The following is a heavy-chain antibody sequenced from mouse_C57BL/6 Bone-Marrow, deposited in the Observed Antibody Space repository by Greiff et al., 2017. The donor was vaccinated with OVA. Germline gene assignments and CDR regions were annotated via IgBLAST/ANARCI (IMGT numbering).Heavy chain of an antibody. CDR2: SRNKANDYTT. CDR1: GFTFSDFY. V-gene: IGHV7-1*01. Sequence: EVQGVESGGGLVQSGRSLRLSCATSGFTFSDFYMEWVRQAPGKGLEWIAASRNKANDYTTEYSASVKGRFIVSRDTSQSILYLQMNALRADDTAIYYCARDNWDWYFDVWGTGTTVTVSS. CDR3: ARDNWDWYFDV. J-gene: IGHJ1*03. D-gene: IGHD4-1*01.